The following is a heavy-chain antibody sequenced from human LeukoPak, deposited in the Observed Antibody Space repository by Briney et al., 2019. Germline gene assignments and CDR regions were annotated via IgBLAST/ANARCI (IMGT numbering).Heavy chain of an antibody. CDR1: GYTFTSYA. D-gene: IGHD3/OR15-3a*01. CDR2: INAGNGNT. Sequence: ASVKVSCKASGYTFTSYAMHWVRQAPGQRLEWMGWINAGNGNTKYSQKFQGRVTITRDTSASTAYMELSSLRSEDTAVYYCASGLPSAHAFDIWGQGTMVTVSS. V-gene: IGHV1-3*01. CDR3: ASGLPSAHAFDI. J-gene: IGHJ3*02.